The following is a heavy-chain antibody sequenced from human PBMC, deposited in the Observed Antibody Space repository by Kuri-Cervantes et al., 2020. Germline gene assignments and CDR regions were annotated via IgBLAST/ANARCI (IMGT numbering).Heavy chain of an antibody. V-gene: IGHV1-18*01. J-gene: IGHJ6*03. CDR1: GYTFTSYG. CDR2: ISAYNGNT. D-gene: IGHD4-17*01. Sequence: ASVKVSCKASGYTFTSYGISWVRQAPGQGLEWMGWISAYNGNTNYAQKLQGRVTMTRNTSISTAYMELSSLRSEDTAVYYCARGPPTLYGDYLNYYYYMDVWGKGTTVTVSS. CDR3: ARGPPTLYGDYLNYYYYMDV.